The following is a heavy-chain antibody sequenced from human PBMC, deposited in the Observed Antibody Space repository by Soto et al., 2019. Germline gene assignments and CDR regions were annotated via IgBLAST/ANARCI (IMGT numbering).Heavy chain of an antibody. CDR2: IKQDGSEK. J-gene: IGHJ5*01. CDR3: ASGDNLDS. V-gene: IGHV3-7*01. D-gene: IGHD3-10*01. Sequence: LRLSCAASGFTFSNYWMSWVRQAPGKGLEWVANIKQDGSEKYYVDSVKGRFTISRDNAKNSLYLQMNSLRAEDTALYYCASGDNLDSWGQGTLVTVSS. CDR1: GFTFSNYW.